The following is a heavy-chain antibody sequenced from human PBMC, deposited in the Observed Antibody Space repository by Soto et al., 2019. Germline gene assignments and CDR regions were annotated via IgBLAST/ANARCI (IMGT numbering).Heavy chain of an antibody. J-gene: IGHJ3*01. CDR1: GFTFSAYA. D-gene: IGHD3-10*01. Sequence: LRLSCAASGFTFSAYAMHWVRQAPGKGLEWVAVISYDGTNNYYADSVKGRFTISRDNSKNTLFLQMNSLRSEDTAVYYCATSTVVRGVTYDAFDFWGQGTMVTVSS. CDR2: ISYDGTNN. V-gene: IGHV3-30-3*01. CDR3: ATSTVVRGVTYDAFDF.